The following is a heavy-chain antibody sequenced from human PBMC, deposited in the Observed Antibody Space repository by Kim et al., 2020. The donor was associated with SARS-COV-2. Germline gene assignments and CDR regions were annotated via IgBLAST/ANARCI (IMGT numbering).Heavy chain of an antibody. CDR3: ATDPTPSYYYDSSGYYRDY. CDR2: ISYDGSNK. D-gene: IGHD3-22*01. J-gene: IGHJ4*03. V-gene: IGHV3-30*03. Sequence: GGSLRLSCAASGFTFSSYGMHWVRQAPGKGLEWVAVISYDGSNKYYADSVKGRFTISRDNSKNTLYLQMNSLRAEDTAVYYCATDPTPSYYYDSSGYYRDYWGHGTLVTVSS. CDR1: GFTFSSYG.